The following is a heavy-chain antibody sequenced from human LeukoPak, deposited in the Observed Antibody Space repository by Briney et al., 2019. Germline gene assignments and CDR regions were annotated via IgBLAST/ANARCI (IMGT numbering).Heavy chain of an antibody. Sequence: SETLSLTCTVSGGSISSSSYYWGWIRQPPGKGLEWIGSIYYSGSTYYNPSLKSRVTISVDTSKNQFSLKLSSVTAADTAVYYCARPYTARNAFDIWGQGTMVTVSS. J-gene: IGHJ3*02. CDR2: IYYSGST. CDR1: GGSISSSSYY. V-gene: IGHV4-39*01. CDR3: ARPYTARNAFDI. D-gene: IGHD5-18*01.